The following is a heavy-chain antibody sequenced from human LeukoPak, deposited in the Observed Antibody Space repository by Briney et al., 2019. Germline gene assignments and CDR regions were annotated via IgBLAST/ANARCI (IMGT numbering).Heavy chain of an antibody. V-gene: IGHV3-21*04. Sequence: PGGSLRLSCAASGFTFSSYSMNWVRQAPGKGMEWVSSICSSSSYIYYADSVKGRFTISRDNAKNSLYLQMNSLRAEDIALYYCANIPPSGYRTLGLPHTENDVFDIWGQGTMVTVSS. D-gene: IGHD2-2*01. CDR1: GFTFSSYS. CDR2: ICSSSSYI. J-gene: IGHJ3*02. CDR3: ANIPPSGYRTLGLPHTENDVFDI.